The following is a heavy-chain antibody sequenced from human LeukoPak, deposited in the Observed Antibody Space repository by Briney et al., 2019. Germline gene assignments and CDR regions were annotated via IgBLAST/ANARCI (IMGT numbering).Heavy chain of an antibody. J-gene: IGHJ6*02. CDR2: IYSRGAT. Sequence: GGSLRLSCVASVISVGSNYMSWVRQAPGKGLEWVSVIYSRGATLYADSVKGRFTISRDNSKNTLFLQMNSLRSEDSAVYYCARERGNSLFGMDVWSPGTTVIVS. V-gene: IGHV3-53*05. CDR1: VISVGSNY. CDR3: ARERGNSLFGMDV. D-gene: IGHD5-18*01.